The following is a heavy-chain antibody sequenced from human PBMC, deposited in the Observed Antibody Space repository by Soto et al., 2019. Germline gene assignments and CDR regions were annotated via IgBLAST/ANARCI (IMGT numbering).Heavy chain of an antibody. J-gene: IGHJ5*02. CDR1: GGTFSSYA. Sequence: QVQLVQSGAEVKKPGSSVKVSCKASGGTFSSYAISWVRQAPGQGLEWMGGITPIFGTANYAQKFQGRVTITADESTSTAYMELSSLRSEDTAVYYCARDVDPWGTTGTSWGWFDPWGQGTLVTVSS. CDR3: ARDVDPWGTTGTSWGWFDP. V-gene: IGHV1-69*01. CDR2: ITPIFGTA. D-gene: IGHD1-1*01.